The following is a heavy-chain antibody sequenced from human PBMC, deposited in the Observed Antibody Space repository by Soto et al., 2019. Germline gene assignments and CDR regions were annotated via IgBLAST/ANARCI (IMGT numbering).Heavy chain of an antibody. V-gene: IGHV3-33*01. CDR2: IWYDGSNK. J-gene: IGHJ4*02. CDR3: ARDTQYYYGSGSCDY. D-gene: IGHD3-10*01. Sequence: QVQLVESGGGVVQPGRSLRLSCAASGFTFSSYGMHWVRQAPGKGLEWVAVIWYDGSNKYYADSVKGRFTISRDNSKNTLYLPMNSLRAEDTAVYYCARDTQYYYGSGSCDYWGQGTLVTVSS. CDR1: GFTFSSYG.